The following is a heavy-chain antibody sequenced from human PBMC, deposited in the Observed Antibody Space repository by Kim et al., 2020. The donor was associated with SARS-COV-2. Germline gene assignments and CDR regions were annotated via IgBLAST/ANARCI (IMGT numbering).Heavy chain of an antibody. Sequence: GGSLRLSCAASGFTFSDHYMDWVRQAPGKGLEWVGRTRNKANSYTTEYVASVKGRFTISRDDSKNSLYLQMNSLKTEDTAVYYCARDLVYYGSGSYYNVRPKVYYYGMDVWGQGTTVTVSS. CDR3: ARDLVYYGSGSYYNVRPKVYYYGMDV. CDR1: GFTFSDHY. J-gene: IGHJ6*02. V-gene: IGHV3-72*01. D-gene: IGHD3-10*01. CDR2: TRNKANSYTT.